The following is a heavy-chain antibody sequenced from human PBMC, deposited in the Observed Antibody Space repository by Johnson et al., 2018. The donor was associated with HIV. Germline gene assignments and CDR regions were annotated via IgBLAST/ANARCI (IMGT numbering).Heavy chain of an antibody. J-gene: IGHJ3*02. CDR2: IWYDGSNK. CDR1: GFTFSSYA. CDR3: AKDINLEDAFDI. Sequence: QVQLVESGGGLVQPGGSLRLSCAASGFTFSSYAMHWVRQAPGNGLEWVAVIWYDGSNKYYTDSVKGRFTISRDNAKNSLYLQMNSLRPEDTALYYCAKDINLEDAFDIWGQGTMVTVSS. V-gene: IGHV3-33*03.